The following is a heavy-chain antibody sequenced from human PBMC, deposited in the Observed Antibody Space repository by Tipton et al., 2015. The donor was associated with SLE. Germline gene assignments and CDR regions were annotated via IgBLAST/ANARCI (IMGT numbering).Heavy chain of an antibody. CDR2: IYDRRIT. Sequence: TLSLTCTVSGGPISGHSWSWIRLSPGKGLEWIGYIYDRRITNYNPSLKSRVTMSVDTSKNQFSLKLSSVTAADTAVFYCARDRYCSGGSCFDWYFDLWGRGTLVTVSS. CDR3: ARDRYCSGGSCFDWYFDL. J-gene: IGHJ2*01. CDR1: GGPISGHS. V-gene: IGHV4-59*11. D-gene: IGHD2-15*01.